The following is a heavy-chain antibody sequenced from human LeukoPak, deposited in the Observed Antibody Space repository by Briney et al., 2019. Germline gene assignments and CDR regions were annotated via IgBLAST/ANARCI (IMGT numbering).Heavy chain of an antibody. V-gene: IGHV3-30*04. D-gene: IGHD2-15*01. CDR1: GFTFSSYA. CDR2: ISYDGSNK. CDR3: AREGGGSCYSSVCYYYGMDV. Sequence: PGRSLRLSCAASGFTFSSYAMHWVRQAPGKGLEWEAVISYDGSNKYYADSVKGRFTISRDNSKNTLYLQMNSLRAEDTAVYYCAREGGGSCYSSVCYYYGMDVWGKGTTVTVSS. J-gene: IGHJ6*04.